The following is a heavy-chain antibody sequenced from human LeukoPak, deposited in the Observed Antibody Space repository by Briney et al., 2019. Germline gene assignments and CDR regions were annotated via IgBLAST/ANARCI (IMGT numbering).Heavy chain of an antibody. V-gene: IGHV3-33*08. D-gene: IGHD3-22*01. Sequence: GGSLRLSCAASGFTFSSYGMHWVRQAPGKGLEWVAVIWYDGSNKYYADSVKGRFTISRDNSKNTLYLQMNSLRAEDTAVYYCARASSAIVHDAFDIWGQGTMVTVSS. CDR2: IWYDGSNK. CDR3: ARASSAIVHDAFDI. J-gene: IGHJ3*02. CDR1: GFTFSSYG.